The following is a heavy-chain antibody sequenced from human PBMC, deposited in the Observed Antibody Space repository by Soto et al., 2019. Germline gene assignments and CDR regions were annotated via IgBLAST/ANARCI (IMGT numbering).Heavy chain of an antibody. V-gene: IGHV4-59*01. CDR1: GDSISTFY. Sequence: SSETLSLTCTVSGDSISTFYWGWMRQSPGKELEWIGYVYYTGSTNYNPSLKSRVTISVDRSKNQFSLKLTSANAADTAVYYCARGRTVRNYADDSSDYFYFFDYWGQGTQVTVSS. D-gene: IGHD3-22*01. CDR2: VYYTGST. J-gene: IGHJ4*02. CDR3: ARGRTVRNYADDSSDYFYFFDY.